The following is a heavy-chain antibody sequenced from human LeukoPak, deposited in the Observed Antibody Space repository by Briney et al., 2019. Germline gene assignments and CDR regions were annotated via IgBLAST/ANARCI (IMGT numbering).Heavy chain of an antibody. CDR1: GYTFTSYG. J-gene: IGHJ4*02. Sequence: ASVKLSCTASGYTFTSYGISRVRQAPGQGLEWMGWISAYNGNTNYAQKLQGRVTITTDTSTSTAYMDLRSLRSDDTAVYYCARASWILGGFDYWGQGTLVTVSS. CDR2: ISAYNGNT. V-gene: IGHV1-18*01. D-gene: IGHD3-16*01. CDR3: ARASWILGGFDY.